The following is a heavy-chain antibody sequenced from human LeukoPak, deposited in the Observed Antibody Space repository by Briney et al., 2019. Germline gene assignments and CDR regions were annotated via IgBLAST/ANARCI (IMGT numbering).Heavy chain of an antibody. J-gene: IGHJ4*02. CDR3: AKAQGYATSWSPFDY. CDR1: GFTFSSYG. V-gene: IGHV3-30*02. D-gene: IGHD2-2*01. Sequence: GGSLRLSCAASGFTFSSYGMYWVRQAPGKGLEWVAFIRYDGSNKYYADSVKGRFTISRDNSKNTLYLQMNSLRVEDTALYYCAKAQGYATSWSPFDYWGQGTLVTVSS. CDR2: IRYDGSNK.